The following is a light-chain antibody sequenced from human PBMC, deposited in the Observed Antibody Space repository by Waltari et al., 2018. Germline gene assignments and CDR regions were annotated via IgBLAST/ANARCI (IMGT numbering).Light chain of an antibody. CDR3: HSRDASGAGGA. V-gene: IGLV3-19*01. CDR1: SLRSYY. J-gene: IGLJ2*01. CDR2: DKN. Sequence: TQDPAVSVAMGQTVRITCQGDSLRSYYATWSQQRPGQAPLLVMYDKNSRPSGGPDRYPGSSSDDTTSLTITGAQSEDEAYYYCHSRDASGAGGAFGGGTKLTVL.